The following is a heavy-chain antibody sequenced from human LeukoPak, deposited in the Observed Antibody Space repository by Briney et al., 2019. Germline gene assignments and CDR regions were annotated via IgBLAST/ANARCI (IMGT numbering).Heavy chain of an antibody. J-gene: IGHJ4*02. D-gene: IGHD3-10*01. CDR3: AKDRGNVLLWFGELWFDY. V-gene: IGHV3-23*01. CDR2: ISVSGGST. Sequence: KGLDGVSAISVSGGSTYYADSVKGRFTISRDNSKNTLYLQMNSLRAEDTAVYYCAKDRGNVLLWFGELWFDYWGQGTLVTVSS.